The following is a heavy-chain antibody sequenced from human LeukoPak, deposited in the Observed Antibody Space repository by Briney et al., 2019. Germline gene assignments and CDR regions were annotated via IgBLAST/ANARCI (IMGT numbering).Heavy chain of an antibody. CDR2: ISAYNGNT. D-gene: IGHD6-13*01. CDR3: ARLGIAAWIPHYFDY. V-gene: IGHV1-18*01. Sequence: ASVKVSCKASGYTFTSYGISWVRQAPGQGLEWMGWISAYNGNTNYAQKLQGRVTMTTDTSTSTAYMELRGLRSDDTAVYYCARLGIAAWIPHYFDYWGQGTLVTVSS. J-gene: IGHJ4*02. CDR1: GYTFTSYG.